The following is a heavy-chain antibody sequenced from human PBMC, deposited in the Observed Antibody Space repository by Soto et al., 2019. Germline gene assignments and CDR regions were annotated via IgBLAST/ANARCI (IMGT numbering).Heavy chain of an antibody. Sequence: EVQLVESGGGLVKPGGSLRLSCAASGFTFSSNSMNWVRQAPWKGLEWVSSISSSSSYIYYADSVKGRFTISRDNAKNSLYLQMKSLRAEDTSVYYCARDRGFLEWTFDYWGQGTLVTVSS. V-gene: IGHV3-21*01. CDR3: ARDRGFLEWTFDY. CDR1: GFTFSSNS. CDR2: ISSSSSYI. J-gene: IGHJ4*02. D-gene: IGHD3-3*01.